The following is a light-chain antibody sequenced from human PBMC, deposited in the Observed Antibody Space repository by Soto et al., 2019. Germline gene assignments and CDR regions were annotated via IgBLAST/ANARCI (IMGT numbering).Light chain of an antibody. CDR1: QSINRD. CDR3: QQYHSWPIT. V-gene: IGKV3D-15*01. Sequence: IVMTQSPATLSVSPVESATLSCMASQSINRDLAWYEQKPGQTPRRVIYGASTWGTGVPPRFTGSWSGTECTLTISNLQSEDVAVYYCQQYHSWPITLGQGTRLEIK. J-gene: IGKJ5*01. CDR2: GAS.